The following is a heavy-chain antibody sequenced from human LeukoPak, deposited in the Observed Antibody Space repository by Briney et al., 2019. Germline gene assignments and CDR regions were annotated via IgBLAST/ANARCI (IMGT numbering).Heavy chain of an antibody. V-gene: IGHV4-30-4*07. CDR3: ARDLGGVYYDSSGYMRDYFDY. CDR2: IFHSGST. Sequence: PSETLSLTCTVSGGSINSNTYSWSWIRQPPGKGLEWIGYIFHSGSTHYNPSLKSRVTISEDLSKNQVSLKVTSVTAADTAVYYCARDLGGVYYDSSGYMRDYFDYWGQGTLVTVSS. CDR1: GGSINSNTYS. J-gene: IGHJ4*02. D-gene: IGHD3-22*01.